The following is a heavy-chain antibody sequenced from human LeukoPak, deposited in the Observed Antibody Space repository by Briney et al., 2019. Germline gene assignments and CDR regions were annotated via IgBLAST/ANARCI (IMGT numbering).Heavy chain of an antibody. V-gene: IGHV4-39*02. Sequence: PSETLSLTCTVSGGSISSRGYYWGWIRQPPGKGLEWFGSIYYSGSTYYNQSLKSRVTISVDSSKNHFFLKLSSVTAADTAVYYCARYGRLGAWFLLSFDYWRQGTLVTAPS. CDR1: GGSISSRGYY. CDR2: IYYSGST. J-gene: IGHJ4*02. D-gene: IGHD3-10*01. CDR3: ARYGRLGAWFLLSFDY.